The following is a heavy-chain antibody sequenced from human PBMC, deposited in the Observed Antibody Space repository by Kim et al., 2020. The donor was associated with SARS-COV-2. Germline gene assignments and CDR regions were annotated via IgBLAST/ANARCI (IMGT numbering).Heavy chain of an antibody. CDR2: INPSGGST. D-gene: IGHD3-9*01. CDR1: GYTFTSYY. V-gene: IGHV1-46*01. Sequence: ASVKVSCKASGYTFTSYYMHWLRQAPGQGLEWMGIINPSGGSTSYAQKFQGRVTMTRDTSTSTVYMELSSLRSEDTAVYYCAREHQTQNVLRYFDWLGALSPDYYYGMDIWGQGTTVTVSS. CDR3: AREHQTQNVLRYFDWLGALSPDYYYGMDI. J-gene: IGHJ6*02.